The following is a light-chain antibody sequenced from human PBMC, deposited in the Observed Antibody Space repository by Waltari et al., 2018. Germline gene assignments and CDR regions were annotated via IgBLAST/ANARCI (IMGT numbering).Light chain of an antibody. V-gene: IGLV1-44*01. CDR1: SSNIGSHN. CDR3: AAWDDSLNGRV. Sequence: QSGLTQPPSASGTPAQRLTISCSGSSSNIGSHNVHSYQHLPGTAPKLLIYSNNQRPPGVSDRFSGSKSGTSASLAISGLQYEDEAVYYCAAWDDSLNGRVFGGGTKLTVV. J-gene: IGLJ2*01. CDR2: SNN.